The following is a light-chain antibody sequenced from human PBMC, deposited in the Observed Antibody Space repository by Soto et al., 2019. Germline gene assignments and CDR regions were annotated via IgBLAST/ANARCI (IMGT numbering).Light chain of an antibody. CDR2: DAS. CDR3: QQFESLPPT. Sequence: DIQMTQSPSSLSASVGDRVTITCQSSEDIGNYLNWFQQKPGKAPKLLIYDASNLETGVPSRFSGGGSGTDFTVTISSLQPEDIATYYCQQFESLPPTFGPGTRVDI. CDR1: EDIGNY. V-gene: IGKV1-33*01. J-gene: IGKJ3*01.